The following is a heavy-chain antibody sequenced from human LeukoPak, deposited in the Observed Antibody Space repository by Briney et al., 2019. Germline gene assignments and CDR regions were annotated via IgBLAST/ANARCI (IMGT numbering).Heavy chain of an antibody. CDR2: IRASGDTT. V-gene: IGHV3-23*01. CDR3: AKNFASAWNYYMDV. Sequence: GGSLRLSCTASGFTFSNYAMSWVRQALGKGLQWVSDIRASGDTTHYADSVKGRFTISRDNSKNTLYLQMNSLRAEDTAVYYCAKNFASAWNYYMDVWGKGTTVTVSS. J-gene: IGHJ6*03. CDR1: GFTFSNYA. D-gene: IGHD6-19*01.